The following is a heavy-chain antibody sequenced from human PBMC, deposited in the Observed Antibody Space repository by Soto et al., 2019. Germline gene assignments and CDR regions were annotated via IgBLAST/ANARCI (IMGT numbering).Heavy chain of an antibody. D-gene: IGHD2-2*01. CDR1: GGSISSGTW. CDR2: IYHSGSP. V-gene: IGHV4-4*02. Sequence: QVQLQESGPGLVKPSGTLSLTCAVSGGSISSGTWWSWVRQSPGRGLEWIGEIYHSGSPNYNPSRKSRVSRSEGKSKKLFSLSLSSVTAADSALYYSARRIPAARYWFDPWGQGTRVTVSS. J-gene: IGHJ5*02. CDR3: ARRIPAARYWFDP.